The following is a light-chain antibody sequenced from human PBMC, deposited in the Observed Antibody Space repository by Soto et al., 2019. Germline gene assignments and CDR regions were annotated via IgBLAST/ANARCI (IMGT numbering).Light chain of an antibody. CDR2: DVT. J-gene: IGLJ1*01. V-gene: IGLV2-8*01. Sequence: QSVLTQPPSASGSPGPAFTISCTGTSSDVGGYNFVSWYQQHPGKAPKLMTYDVTKRPSGVPDRFSGSKSGNTDSLTVSGLQAEDEADYFCSSYAGTHIVFGTGTKVTVL. CDR3: SSYAGTHIV. CDR1: SSDVGGYNF.